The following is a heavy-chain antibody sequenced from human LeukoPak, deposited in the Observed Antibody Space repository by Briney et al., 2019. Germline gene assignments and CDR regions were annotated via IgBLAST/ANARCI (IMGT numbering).Heavy chain of an antibody. J-gene: IGHJ4*02. Sequence: ASVKVSCKVSGYTLTELSMHWVRQAPGKGLEWMGGFDPEDGETIYAQKFQGRVTMTEDTSTDTAYMELSSLRSEDTAVYYCATGRSLITIFGVVPVGWTDYWGQGTLVTVSS. D-gene: IGHD3-3*01. CDR3: ATGRSLITIFGVVPVGWTDY. CDR2: FDPEDGET. CDR1: GYTLTELS. V-gene: IGHV1-24*01.